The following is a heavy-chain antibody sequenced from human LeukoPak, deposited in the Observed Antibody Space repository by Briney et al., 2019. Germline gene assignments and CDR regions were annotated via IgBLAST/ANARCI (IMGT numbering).Heavy chain of an antibody. CDR2: ISGSGGST. CDR3: AKVVRGVLLTGAFDI. CDR1: GFTFSSYA. Sequence: PGGSLRLSCAASGFTFSSYAMSWVRQAPGKGLEWVSAISGSGGSTNYADSVKGRFTISRDNSKNTLYLQMNSLRAEDTAVYYCAKVVRGVLLTGAFDIWGQGTMVTVSS. D-gene: IGHD3-10*01. V-gene: IGHV3-23*01. J-gene: IGHJ3*02.